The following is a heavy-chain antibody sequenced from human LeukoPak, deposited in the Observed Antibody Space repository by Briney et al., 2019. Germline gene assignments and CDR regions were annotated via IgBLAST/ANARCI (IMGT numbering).Heavy chain of an antibody. CDR1: GYTFTGYY. Sequence: APVKVSCKASGYTFTGYYMHWVRQATGQGLEWMGWMNPNSGNTGYAQKFQGRVTITRNTSISTAYMELSSLRSEDTAVYYCARVGRITMVRGVMSYYYMDVWGKGTTVTVSS. D-gene: IGHD3-10*01. CDR3: ARVGRITMVRGVMSYYYMDV. CDR2: MNPNSGNT. J-gene: IGHJ6*03. V-gene: IGHV1-8*03.